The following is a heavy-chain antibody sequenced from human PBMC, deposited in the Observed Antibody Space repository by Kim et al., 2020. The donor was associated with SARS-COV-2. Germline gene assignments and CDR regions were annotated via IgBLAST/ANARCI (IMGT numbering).Heavy chain of an antibody. J-gene: IGHJ4*02. CDR3: ATFFRYCSGGSCYSYVGPNFDY. D-gene: IGHD2-15*01. Sequence: ASVKVSCKVSGYTLTELSMHWVRQAPGKGLEWMGGFDPEDGETIYAQKFQGRVTMTEDTSTDTAYMELSSLRSEDTAVYYCATFFRYCSGGSCYSYVGPNFDYWGQGTLVTVSS. V-gene: IGHV1-24*01. CDR1: GYTLTELS. CDR2: FDPEDGET.